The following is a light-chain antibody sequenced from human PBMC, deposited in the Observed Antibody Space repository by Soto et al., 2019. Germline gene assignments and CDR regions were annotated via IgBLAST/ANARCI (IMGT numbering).Light chain of an antibody. J-gene: IGLJ2*01. V-gene: IGLV2-14*03. Sequence: QSALTQPASVSGSPGQSFTISCTGTSSNVGAHHSVSWYQQHPGKAPKLIIFDVSNRPSGVSNRFSGSKSGNTASLTISGLHAEDDADYYCSSFTDTGTVIFGGGTKVTVL. CDR2: DVS. CDR3: SSFTDTGTVI. CDR1: SSNVGAHHS.